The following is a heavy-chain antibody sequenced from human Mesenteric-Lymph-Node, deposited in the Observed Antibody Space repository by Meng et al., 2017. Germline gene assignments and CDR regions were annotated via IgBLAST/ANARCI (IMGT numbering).Heavy chain of an antibody. CDR3: ATDYYDSGPEVGYYYYGMDV. Sequence: ASVKVSCKASGYTFTGYYMHWVRQAPGQGLEWMGWINPNSGGTNYAQKFQGRVTMTEDTSTDTAYMELSSLRSEDTAVYYCATDYYDSGPEVGYYYYGMDVWGQGTTVTVSS. CDR2: INPNSGGT. CDR1: GYTFTGYY. D-gene: IGHD3-22*01. J-gene: IGHJ6*02. V-gene: IGHV1-2*02.